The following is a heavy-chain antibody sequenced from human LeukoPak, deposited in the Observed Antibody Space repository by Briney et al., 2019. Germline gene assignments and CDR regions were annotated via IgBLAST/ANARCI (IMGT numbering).Heavy chain of an antibody. D-gene: IGHD4-23*01. V-gene: IGHV3-21*01. J-gene: IGHJ4*02. CDR3: ARVLLTVVPAFGY. CDR2: ISSSSGYI. Sequence: GGSLRLSCAASGFTFSDYSINWVRQAPGKGLEWVSSISSSSGYIYYADSVKGRFTISRDNAKNSLYLQMNSLRAEDTAVYYCARVLLTVVPAFGYWGQGTLVTVSS. CDR1: GFTFSDYS.